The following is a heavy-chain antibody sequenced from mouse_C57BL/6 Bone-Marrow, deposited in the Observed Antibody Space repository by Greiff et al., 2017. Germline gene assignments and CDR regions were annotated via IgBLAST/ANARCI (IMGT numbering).Heavy chain of an antibody. J-gene: IGHJ3*01. Sequence: QVQLQQSGAELVRPGASVTLSCKASGYTFTDYEMHWVKQTPVHGLEWIGAIDPETGGTAYNQKFKGKAILTADKSSSTAYMELRSLTSEDSAVYYCTRYGIYYDYDGAYWGQGTLVTVSA. CDR2: IDPETGGT. CDR3: TRYGIYYDYDGAY. CDR1: GYTFTDYE. D-gene: IGHD2-4*01. V-gene: IGHV1-15*01.